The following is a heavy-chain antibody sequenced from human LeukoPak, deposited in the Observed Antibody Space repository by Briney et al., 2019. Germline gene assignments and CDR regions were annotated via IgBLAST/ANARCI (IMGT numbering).Heavy chain of an antibody. V-gene: IGHV4-39*01. J-gene: IGHJ3*02. CDR1: GGSISSSSYY. CDR2: IYYSGST. CDR3: ARKYYYDSSGYHDAFDI. Sequence: PSETLSLTCTVSGGSISSSSYYWGWIRQPPGNGLEWIGSIYYSGSTYYNPSLKSRVTISVDTSKNQFSLELSSVTAADTAVYYCARKYYYDSSGYHDAFDIWGQRTMVTVSS. D-gene: IGHD3-22*01.